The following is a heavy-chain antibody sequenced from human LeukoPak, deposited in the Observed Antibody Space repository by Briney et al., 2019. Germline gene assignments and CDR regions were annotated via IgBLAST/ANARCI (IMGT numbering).Heavy chain of an antibody. J-gene: IGHJ4*02. CDR1: GFTFSSYS. V-gene: IGHV3-21*01. Sequence: PGGSLRLSCAASGFTFSSYSMNWVRQAPGKGLEWVSSISSSSSYIYYADSVKGRFTISRDNAKNSLYLQMNSLRAEDTAVYYCARDPDEDNSGLPGYWGQGTLVTVSS. CDR3: ARDPDEDNSGLPGY. CDR2: ISSSSSYI. D-gene: IGHD3-22*01.